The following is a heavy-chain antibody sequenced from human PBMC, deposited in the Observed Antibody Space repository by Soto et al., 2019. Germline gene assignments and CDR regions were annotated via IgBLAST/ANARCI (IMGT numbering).Heavy chain of an antibody. J-gene: IGHJ4*02. V-gene: IGHV4-59*01. CDR2: IYYSGST. CDR3: ARVSAAGDLDY. Sequence: NPSETLSLTCTVSGGSISSYYWSWIRQPPGKGLEWIGYIYYSGSTNYNPSLKSRVTISVDTSKNQFSLKLSSVTAADTAVYYCARVSAAGDLDYWGQGTLVTVSS. CDR1: GGSISSYY. D-gene: IGHD6-13*01.